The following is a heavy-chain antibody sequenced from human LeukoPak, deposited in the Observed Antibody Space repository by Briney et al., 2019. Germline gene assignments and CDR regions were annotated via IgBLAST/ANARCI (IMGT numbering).Heavy chain of an antibody. CDR1: GGSIRSNSFY. Sequence: PSETLSLTCTVSGGSIRSNSFYWGWIRQPPGKGLEWIGSISFSGSTSYSPSLKSRITISVDTSKNEFSLKLDSVTAADTAVYYCARQTGSGLFILPGGQGTLVTVSS. D-gene: IGHD3/OR15-3a*01. CDR2: ISFSGST. V-gene: IGHV4-39*01. J-gene: IGHJ4*02. CDR3: ARQTGSGLFILP.